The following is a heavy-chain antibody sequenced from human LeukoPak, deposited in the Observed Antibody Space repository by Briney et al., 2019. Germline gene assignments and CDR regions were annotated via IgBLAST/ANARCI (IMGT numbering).Heavy chain of an antibody. CDR1: GFTFSSYW. V-gene: IGHV3-74*01. D-gene: IGHD2-2*01. CDR2: INSDGSST. Sequence: TGGSLRLSCAASGFTFSSYWMHWVRQAPGKGLVWVSRINSDGSSTSYADSVKGRFTISRDNAKNMLYLQMNSLRAEDTAVYYCAREASSSAAPPGDFDYWGQGTLVTVSS. CDR3: AREASSSAAPPGDFDY. J-gene: IGHJ4*02.